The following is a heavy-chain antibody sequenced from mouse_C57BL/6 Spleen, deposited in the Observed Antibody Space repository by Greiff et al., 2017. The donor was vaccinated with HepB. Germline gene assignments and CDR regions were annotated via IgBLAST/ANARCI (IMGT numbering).Heavy chain of an antibody. CDR2: ISDGGSYT. CDR3: AREGDYDRYFDV. J-gene: IGHJ1*03. V-gene: IGHV5-4*01. D-gene: IGHD2-4*01. CDR1: GFTFSSYA. Sequence: VQVVESGGGLVKPGGSLKLSCAASGFTFSSYAMSWVRQTPEKRLEWVATISDGGSYTYYPDNVKGRFTISRDNAKNNLYLQMSHLKSEDTAMYYCAREGDYDRYFDVWGTGTTVTVSS.